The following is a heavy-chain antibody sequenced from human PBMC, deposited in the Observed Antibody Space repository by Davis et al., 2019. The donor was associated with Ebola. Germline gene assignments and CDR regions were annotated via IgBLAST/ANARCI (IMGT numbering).Heavy chain of an antibody. CDR3: ARDYVTTVPDFGY. Sequence: GGSLRLSCGASGFTFSIYSMHWVRQAPGKGLEWISYITRSGAMYYAESVKGRFTISRDNARNSLFLQMNSLRDDDTAVYYCARDYVTTVPDFGYRGQGTLVTVSS. V-gene: IGHV3-48*02. CDR2: ITRSGAM. J-gene: IGHJ4*02. CDR1: GFTFSIYS. D-gene: IGHD4-11*01.